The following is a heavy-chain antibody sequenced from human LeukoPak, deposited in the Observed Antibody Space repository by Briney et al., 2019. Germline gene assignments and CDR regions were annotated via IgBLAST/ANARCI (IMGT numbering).Heavy chain of an antibody. Sequence: GGSLRLSCAASGFTFADYGMSWVRQAPGKGLEWVSGINWNGGSTGYADSVKGRFTISRDSAKNSLYLEMSSLRAEDTALYYCARASMVESPDYWGQGTLVTVSS. CDR3: ARASMVESPDY. D-gene: IGHD2-15*01. CDR2: INWNGGST. CDR1: GFTFADYG. J-gene: IGHJ4*02. V-gene: IGHV3-20*04.